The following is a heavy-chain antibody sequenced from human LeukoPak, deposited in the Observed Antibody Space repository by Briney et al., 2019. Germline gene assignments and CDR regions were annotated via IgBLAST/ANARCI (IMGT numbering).Heavy chain of an antibody. CDR1: GFTFSSYS. CDR3: ARDESGPYSRGWYFFY. Sequence: GGSLRLSCAASGFTFSSYSMNWVRQAPGKGLEWVSSISSSSSYIYYADSVKGRFTISRDNAKNSLYLQMNSLRAEDTAVYYCARDESGPYSRGWYFFYWGQGTLVTVSS. CDR2: ISSSSSYI. J-gene: IGHJ4*02. V-gene: IGHV3-21*01. D-gene: IGHD6-19*01.